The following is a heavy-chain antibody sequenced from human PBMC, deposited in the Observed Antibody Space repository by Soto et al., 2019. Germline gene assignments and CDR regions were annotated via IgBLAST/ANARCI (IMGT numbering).Heavy chain of an antibody. V-gene: IGHV1-3*01. D-gene: IGHD4-17*01. J-gene: IGHJ4*02. CDR2: INAGNGNT. CDR3: ARSGYTVTSRHYFDY. CDR1: GYTFTSYA. Sequence: ASVKVSCKASGYTFTSYAMHWVRQAPGQRPEWMGWINAGNGNTKYSQKFQGRVTITRDTSASTAYMELSSLRSEDTAVYYCARSGYTVTSRHYFDYWGQGTLVTVSS.